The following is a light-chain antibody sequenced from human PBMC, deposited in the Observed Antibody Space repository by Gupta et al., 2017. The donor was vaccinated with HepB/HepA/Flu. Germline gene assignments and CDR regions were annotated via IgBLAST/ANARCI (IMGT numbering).Light chain of an antibody. CDR1: QSVSSS. V-gene: IGKV3-15*01. Sequence: EIVMTQSPATLSVSPGERATLSCRASQSVSSSLAWYQQKPGQAPRLLISSASTRATGIPARFSGSGSGTEFTLTISNLQSEDFAVYYCQQYHNWPRSFGQGTKLEIK. J-gene: IGKJ2*04. CDR3: QQYHNWPRS. CDR2: SAS.